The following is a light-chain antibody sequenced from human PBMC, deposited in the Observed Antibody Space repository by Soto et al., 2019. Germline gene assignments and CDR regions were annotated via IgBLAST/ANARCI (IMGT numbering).Light chain of an antibody. V-gene: IGKV1-27*01. Sequence: DIQSTKSPSSVSASVGDRVTITCRASLPISNYLAWYQQKPGKIPNLLIYAASTLQAGVPSRFSGSGSGTEFTLTIRSLRPDEFATDYCKHYSGDRATFGQGTQLEIK. CDR2: AAS. CDR1: LPISNY. CDR3: KHYSGDRAT. J-gene: IGKJ1*01.